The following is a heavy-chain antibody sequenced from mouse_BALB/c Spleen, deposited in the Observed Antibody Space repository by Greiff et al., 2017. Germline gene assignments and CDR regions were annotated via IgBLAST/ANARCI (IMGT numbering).Heavy chain of an antibody. D-gene: IGHD1-1*01. CDR2: IYPGNSDT. CDR3: TSGVTTVSYFDV. V-gene: IGHV1-5*01. CDR1: GYTFTSYW. Sequence: VQLQQSGTVLARPGASVKMSCKASGYTFTSYWMHWVKQRPGQGLEWIGAIYPGNSDTSYNQKFKGKAKLTAVTSTSTAYMELSSLTNEDSAVYYCTSGVTTVSYFDVWGAGTTVTVSS. J-gene: IGHJ1*01.